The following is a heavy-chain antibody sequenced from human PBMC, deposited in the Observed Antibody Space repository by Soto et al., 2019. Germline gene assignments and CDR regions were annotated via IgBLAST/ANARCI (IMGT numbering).Heavy chain of an antibody. CDR3: TAYPISVKWGFV. CDR1: GFPFNNAW. V-gene: IGHV3-15*07. CDR2: VKSSSYGGTA. Sequence: EVQLMESGGGLVKPGGSLRLSCAASGFPFNNAWMNWVRQDPGKGLEWVGRVKSSSYGGTADYSAPVKGRFIISRDDSMNTLYLQMNSLQTEDTAVYYCTAYPISVKWGFVLGQGTMVTVSS. D-gene: IGHD1-26*01. J-gene: IGHJ3*01.